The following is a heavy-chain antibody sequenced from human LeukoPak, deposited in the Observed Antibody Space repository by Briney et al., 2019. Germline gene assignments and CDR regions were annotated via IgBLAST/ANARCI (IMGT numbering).Heavy chain of an antibody. Sequence: PSETLSLTCTVPGGSISSGSYYWSWIRQPAGKGLEWIGRIYTSGSTNYNPSLKSRVTISVDTSKNQFSLRLSSVTAADTAVYYCARVGGYEDCWGQGTLVTVSS. CDR3: ARVGGYEDC. CDR1: GGSISSGSYY. CDR2: IYTSGST. V-gene: IGHV4-61*02. D-gene: IGHD5-12*01. J-gene: IGHJ4*02.